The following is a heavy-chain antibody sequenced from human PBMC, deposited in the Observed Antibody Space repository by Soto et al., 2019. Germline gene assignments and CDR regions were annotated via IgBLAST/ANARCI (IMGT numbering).Heavy chain of an antibody. CDR2: IKSKTDGGTT. CDR3: TRDLPSITGTLGFDY. D-gene: IGHD1-7*01. J-gene: IGHJ4*02. CDR1: GFTFSNAW. Sequence: GGSLRLSCAASGFTFSNAWMNWVRQAPGKGLEWVGRIKSKTDGGTTDYAAPVKGRFTISRDDSKNTLYLQMNSLKTEDTAVYYCTRDLPSITGTLGFDYWGQGTLVTVSS. V-gene: IGHV3-15*07.